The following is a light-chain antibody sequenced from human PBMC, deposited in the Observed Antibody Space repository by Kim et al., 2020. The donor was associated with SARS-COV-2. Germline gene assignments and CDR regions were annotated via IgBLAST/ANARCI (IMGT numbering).Light chain of an antibody. CDR1: KLGDKY. Sequence: SYELTQPPSVSVSPGQTASITCSGDKLGDKYACWYQQKPGQPPVLVIYQDSKRPSGIPERFSGSNSGNTATLTISGTQAMDEADNYCQAWDSSTVVFGGGPQLTVL. CDR2: QDS. V-gene: IGLV3-1*01. J-gene: IGLJ2*01. CDR3: QAWDSSTVV.